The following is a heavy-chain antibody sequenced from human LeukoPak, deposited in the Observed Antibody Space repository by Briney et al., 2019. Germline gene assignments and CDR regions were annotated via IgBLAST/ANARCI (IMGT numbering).Heavy chain of an antibody. V-gene: IGHV1-18*01. CDR1: GYTFTSYG. CDR3: ARVAVSTMVRGVIILYYFDY. J-gene: IGHJ4*02. D-gene: IGHD3-10*01. Sequence: ASVKVSCKASGYTFTSYGISWVRQAPGQGLEWMGWISAYNGNTNYAQKLQGRVTMTTDTSTSTAYMELRSLRSDDTAVYYCARVAVSTMVRGVIILYYFDYWGQGTLVTVSS. CDR2: ISAYNGNT.